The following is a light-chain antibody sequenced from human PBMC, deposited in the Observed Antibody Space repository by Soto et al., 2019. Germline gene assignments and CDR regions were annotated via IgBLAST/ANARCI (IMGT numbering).Light chain of an antibody. CDR3: CSYAGNYSPYV. J-gene: IGLJ1*01. V-gene: IGLV2-11*01. Sequence: QSALTQPRSVSGSPGQSVTSSCTGTSSDVGGYNYVSWYQQHPGKVPKLMIYDVSERPSGVPVRFSGSKSGNTASLTISGLQAEDEAEYYCCSYAGNYSPYVFGTGTKVTVL. CDR1: SSDVGGYNY. CDR2: DVS.